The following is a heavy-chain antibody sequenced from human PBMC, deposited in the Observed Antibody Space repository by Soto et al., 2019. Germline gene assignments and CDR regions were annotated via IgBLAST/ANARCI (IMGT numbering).Heavy chain of an antibody. Sequence: PSETLSLTCAVSGGAISIGGYSWSCIRQPPGKGLEWIGYIYHSGSTYYNPSLKSRVTISVDRSKNQFSLKLSSVTAADTAVYYCARGRLDAFDIWGQGTMVTVSS. CDR1: GGAISIGGYS. J-gene: IGHJ3*02. V-gene: IGHV4-30-2*01. CDR3: ARGRLDAFDI. CDR2: IYHSGST.